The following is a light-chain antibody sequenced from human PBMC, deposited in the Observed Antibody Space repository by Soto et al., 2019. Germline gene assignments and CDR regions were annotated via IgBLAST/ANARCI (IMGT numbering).Light chain of an antibody. CDR2: KDS. V-gene: IGLV3-25*02. CDR3: QSAEGSGTYGV. CDR1: ALPKQY. J-gene: IGLJ1*01. Sequence: SYELTQPPSVSVSPGQTARSTCSGDALPKQYAYWYQQKPGQAPVLVIYKDSERPSGIPERFSGSSSGTTVTLTISGVQAEDEADYYCQSAEGSGTYGVFGTGSKVTVL.